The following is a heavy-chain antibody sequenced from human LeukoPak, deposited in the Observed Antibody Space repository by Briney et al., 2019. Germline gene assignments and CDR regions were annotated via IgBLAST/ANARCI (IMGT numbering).Heavy chain of an antibody. CDR2: IYSGGST. Sequence: PGGSLRLFCAASGFTVSSNYMSWVRQAPGKGLEWVSVIYSGGSTYYADSVKGRFPISRDNSKNTLYLQMKSLRAEDAAVYYCARDHVFDLWGRGTLVTVSS. V-gene: IGHV3-66*01. CDR1: GFTVSSNY. J-gene: IGHJ2*01. CDR3: ARDHVFDL.